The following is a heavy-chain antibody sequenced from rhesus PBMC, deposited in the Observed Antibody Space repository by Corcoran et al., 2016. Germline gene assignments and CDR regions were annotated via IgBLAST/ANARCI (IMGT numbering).Heavy chain of an antibody. V-gene: IGHV4-169*01. CDR3: ARGGGYCTGSGCYPFDY. Sequence: QLQLQESGPGLVKPSETLSVTCAVSGGSISSSYWSWIRQAPGKGLEWIGYIYGSGSSTNYNPSLKNRVTLSVDTSKNQLSLKLGSVTAADTAVYYCARGGGYCTGSGCYPFDYWGQGVLVTVSS. CDR2: IYGSGSST. J-gene: IGHJ4*01. CDR1: GGSISSSY. D-gene: IGHD2-21*01.